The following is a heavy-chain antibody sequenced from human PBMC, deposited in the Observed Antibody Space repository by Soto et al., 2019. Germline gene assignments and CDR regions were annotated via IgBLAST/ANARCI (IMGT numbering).Heavy chain of an antibody. CDR1: GYSFTTHG. CDR2: INPKSAAT. J-gene: IGHJ6*02. V-gene: IGHV1-2*02. CDR3: ARIKWGLDYYNGMDV. D-gene: IGHD1-26*01. Sequence: ASVKVSCKASGYSFTTHGISWVRQAPGQGLEWVAWINPKSAATNYAKKFQGRVSLTWDTSFSTAYMELTRLRPDDTAVYYCARIKWGLDYYNGMDVWGQGTTVTVSS.